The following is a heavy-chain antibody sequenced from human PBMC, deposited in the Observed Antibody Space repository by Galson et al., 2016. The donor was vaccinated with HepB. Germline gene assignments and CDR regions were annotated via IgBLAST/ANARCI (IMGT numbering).Heavy chain of an antibody. Sequence: SLRLSCAASGFTFKNFAIHWVRQAPGKGLEWVSIISYDGVNTDYAHSVKGRFTLSRDNSKSTLYLQMNNLTLEDTATYFCVRAREGDFDLWGQGTLVTVSS. J-gene: IGHJ4*02. V-gene: IGHV3-30-3*01. CDR1: GFTFKNFA. CDR2: ISYDGVNT. D-gene: IGHD3-16*01. CDR3: VRAREGDFDL.